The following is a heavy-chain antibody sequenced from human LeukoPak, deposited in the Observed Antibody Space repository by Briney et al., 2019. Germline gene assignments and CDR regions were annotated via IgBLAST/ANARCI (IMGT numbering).Heavy chain of an antibody. Sequence: SETLSLTCTVSGGSISSSSYYWGWIRQPPGKGLEWIGSIYYGGSTYYNPSLKSRVTIPVDTSKNQFSLKLSSVTAADTAVYYCARRLGEYYYDSSGYVWGQGTLVTVSS. V-gene: IGHV4-39*01. CDR2: IYYGGST. J-gene: IGHJ4*02. CDR3: ARRLGEYYYDSSGYV. CDR1: GGSISSSSYY. D-gene: IGHD3-22*01.